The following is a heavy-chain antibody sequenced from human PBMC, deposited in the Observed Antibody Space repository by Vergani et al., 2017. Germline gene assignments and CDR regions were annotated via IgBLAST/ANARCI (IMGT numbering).Heavy chain of an antibody. V-gene: IGHV4-39*07. D-gene: IGHD1-7*01. CDR1: GGSISSSSYY. J-gene: IGHJ4*02. CDR2: IYYSGCT. Sequence: QLQLQESGPGLVKPSETLSLTCTVSGGSISSSSYYWGWIRQPPGKGLEWIGSIYYSGCTYYNPSLKSRVTISVDTSKNQFSLKLSSVTAADTAVYYCAREESMGNYFFDYWGQGTLVTVSS. CDR3: AREESMGNYFFDY.